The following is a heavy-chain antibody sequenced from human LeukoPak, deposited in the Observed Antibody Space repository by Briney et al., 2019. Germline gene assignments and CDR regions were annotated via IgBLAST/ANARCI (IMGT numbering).Heavy chain of an antibody. CDR3: ARVDSGYDYYFDY. Sequence: SQTLSLTCTVSGGSISSGDYYWSWIRQPPGKGLEWIGYIYYSGSTYYNPSLKSRVTISVDTSKNQFSLKLSSVTAADTAVYYCARVDSGYDYYFDYWGQGTLVTVSS. V-gene: IGHV4-30-4*01. D-gene: IGHD5-12*01. J-gene: IGHJ4*02. CDR2: IYYSGST. CDR1: GGSISSGDYY.